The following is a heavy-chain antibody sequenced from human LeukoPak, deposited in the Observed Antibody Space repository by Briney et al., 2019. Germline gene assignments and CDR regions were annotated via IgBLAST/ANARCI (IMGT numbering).Heavy chain of an antibody. V-gene: IGHV4-34*01. Sequence: SSETLSLTCAVYGGSFSGYYWSWIRQPPGKGLEWIGEINHSGSTNSNPPLKSRVTISVDTSKNQFSLKLSSVTAADTAVYYCARIPTSEDYGGTTDYWGQGTLVTVSS. J-gene: IGHJ4*02. CDR3: ARIPTSEDYGGTTDY. CDR1: GGSFSGYY. D-gene: IGHD4-23*01. CDR2: INHSGST.